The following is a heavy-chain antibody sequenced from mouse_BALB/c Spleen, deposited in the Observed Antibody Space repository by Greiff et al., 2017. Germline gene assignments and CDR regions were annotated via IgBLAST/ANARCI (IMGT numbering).Heavy chain of an antibody. CDR1: GFTFSSYA. CDR2: ISSGGSYT. J-gene: IGHJ4*01. Sequence: EVQRVESGGGLVKPGGSLKLSCAASGFTFSSYAMSWVRQTPEKRLEWVATISSGGSYTYYPDSVKGRFTISRDNAKNTLYLQMSSLRSEDTAMYYCARQCITTVVDAMDYWGQGTSVTVSS. D-gene: IGHD1-1*01. CDR3: ARQCITTVVDAMDY. V-gene: IGHV5-9-3*01.